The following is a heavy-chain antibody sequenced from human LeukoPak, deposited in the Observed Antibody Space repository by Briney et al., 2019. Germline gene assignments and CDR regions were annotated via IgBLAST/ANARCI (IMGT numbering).Heavy chain of an antibody. CDR1: GVTFSSYS. J-gene: IGHJ4*02. V-gene: IGHV3-48*02. CDR2: ISSSSNTI. D-gene: IGHD5-18*01. Sequence: GGSLRLSCAASGVTFSSYSMSWVRQAPGKGLEWVSYISSSSNTIYYADSVKGRFTISRDNAKNSLYLQMNSLRDEDTALYYCVTDTSMGGLSDYWGQGTLVTVSS. CDR3: VTDTSMGGLSDY.